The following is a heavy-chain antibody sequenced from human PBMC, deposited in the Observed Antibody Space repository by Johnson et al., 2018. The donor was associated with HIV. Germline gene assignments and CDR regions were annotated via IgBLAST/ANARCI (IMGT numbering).Heavy chain of an antibody. CDR1: GFTFDDYG. J-gene: IGHJ3*02. CDR2: VNWIGIT. Sequence: VQLVESGGGVVRPGGSLRLSCAASGFTFDDYGMNWVRQAPGKGLEWVSGVNWIGITYSADSVKGRFTISIDNARNSLFLQMNSLRAEDTAVYYCARYAVDTAMARTRDDAFDIWCQGTMVTVSS. V-gene: IGHV3-20*04. D-gene: IGHD5-18*01. CDR3: ARYAVDTAMARTRDDAFDI.